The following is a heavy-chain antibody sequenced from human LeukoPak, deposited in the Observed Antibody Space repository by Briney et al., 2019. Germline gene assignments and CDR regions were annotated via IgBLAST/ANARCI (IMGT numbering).Heavy chain of an antibody. V-gene: IGHV4-34*01. CDR2: INHSGST. Sequence: SETVSLTCAVYGGAFSGYYWSWIRQPPGKGLEWIGEINHSGSTNYNPSLKSRVTISVDTSKNQFSLKLSSVTAADTAVYYCAGSATGLRPFDYWGQGTLVTVSS. CDR3: AGSATGLRPFDY. J-gene: IGHJ4*02. CDR1: GGAFSGYY. D-gene: IGHD2-15*01.